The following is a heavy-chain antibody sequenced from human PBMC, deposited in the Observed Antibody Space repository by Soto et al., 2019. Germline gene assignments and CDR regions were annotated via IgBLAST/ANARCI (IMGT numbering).Heavy chain of an antibody. CDR2: ISGSGGST. V-gene: IGHV3-23*01. CDR3: AKEMNGYYDILTGYGGMDV. Sequence: PGGSLRLSCAASGFTFISYAMSWVRQAPGKGLEWVSAISGSGGSTYYADSVKGRFTISRDNSKNTLYLQMNSLRAEDTAVYYCAKEMNGYYDILTGYGGMDVWGQGTTVTVSS. CDR1: GFTFISYA. J-gene: IGHJ6*02. D-gene: IGHD3-9*01.